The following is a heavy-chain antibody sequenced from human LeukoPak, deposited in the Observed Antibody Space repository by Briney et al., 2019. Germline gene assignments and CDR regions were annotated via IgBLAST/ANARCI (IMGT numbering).Heavy chain of an antibody. J-gene: IGHJ4*02. V-gene: IGHV3-33*01. CDR1: GFTFSNYA. CDR3: AREGYSSSSSTTYFFDY. CDR2: IWYDGGDK. D-gene: IGHD6-6*01. Sequence: GGSLRLSCAASGFTFSNYAMHWVRQAPGKGLEWVAIIWYDGGDKYYADSVKGRFTISRDNSKNTLYLQMNSLRAEDTAVYYCAREGYSSSSSTTYFFDYWGQGTLVTVSS.